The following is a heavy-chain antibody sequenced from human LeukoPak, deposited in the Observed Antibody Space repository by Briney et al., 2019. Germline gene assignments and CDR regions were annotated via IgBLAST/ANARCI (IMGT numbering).Heavy chain of an antibody. CDR1: GFTFTSSA. CDR2: IVVGSGNT. D-gene: IGHD3-3*01. J-gene: IGHJ6*02. Sequence: GASVKVSCKASGFTFTSSAMQWVRQARGQRLEWIGWIVVGSGNTNYAQKFQERITITRDMSTSTAYMELSSLRSEDTAVYYCAAEGTIFGVVPYGMDVWGQGTTVTVSS. CDR3: AAEGTIFGVVPYGMDV. V-gene: IGHV1-58*02.